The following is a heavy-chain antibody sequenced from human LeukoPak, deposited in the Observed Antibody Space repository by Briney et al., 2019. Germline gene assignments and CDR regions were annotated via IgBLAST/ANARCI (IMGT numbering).Heavy chain of an antibody. CDR2: IYTSGST. Sequence: SETLSLTCTVSGGSISSYYWSWIRQPAGKGLEWIGRIYTSGSTNYNPSLKSRVTMSVDTSKNQFSLKLSSVTAADTAVYYCARDGYPYSSSWPSFDYWGQGTLVTVSS. J-gene: IGHJ4*02. D-gene: IGHD6-13*01. V-gene: IGHV4-4*07. CDR3: ARDGYPYSSSWPSFDY. CDR1: GGSISSYY.